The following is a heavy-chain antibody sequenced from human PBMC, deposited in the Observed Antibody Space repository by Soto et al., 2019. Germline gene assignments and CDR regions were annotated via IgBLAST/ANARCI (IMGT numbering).Heavy chain of an antibody. CDR3: ARPITMVRVAPFGY. CDR2: VNANGGST. CDR1: GYTFISFY. J-gene: IGHJ4*02. V-gene: IGHV1-46*01. Sequence: QVQLVQSGAEVKKPGASVRVSCKASGYTFISFYMHWVRQAPGQGLEWMGVVNANGGSTNYAQKFQGRVTMTRDTSTSTVYMEVNSLRSEDTAVYYCARPITMVRVAPFGYWGQGTLVTVSS. D-gene: IGHD3-10*01.